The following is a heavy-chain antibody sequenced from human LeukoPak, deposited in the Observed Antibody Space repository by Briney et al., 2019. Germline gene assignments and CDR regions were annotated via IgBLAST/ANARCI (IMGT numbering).Heavy chain of an antibody. Sequence: GGSLRLSCAASGFTFSSYAMHWVRQAPGKGLEWVAVISYDGSNKYYADSVKGRFTISRDNSKNTLYLQMNSLRAEDTAVYYCARGQYSGSYYGFDYSGQGTLVTVSS. CDR2: ISYDGSNK. V-gene: IGHV3-30*04. CDR3: ARGQYSGSYYGFDY. CDR1: GFTFSSYA. D-gene: IGHD1-26*01. J-gene: IGHJ4*02.